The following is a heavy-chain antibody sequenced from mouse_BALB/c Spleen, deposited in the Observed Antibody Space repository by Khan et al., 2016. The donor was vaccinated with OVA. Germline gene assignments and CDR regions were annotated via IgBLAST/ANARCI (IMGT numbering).Heavy chain of an antibody. J-gene: IGHJ2*01. CDR3: ARIYGGDVDY. D-gene: IGHD1-1*01. CDR1: GYSITSDYA. Sequence: EVKLLESGPGLVKPSQSLSLTCTVTGYSITSDYAWNWIRQFPGNKLEWMGYISYSGNNKSNQSLKSRVSITRDTSKNQFFLQLNSVTSEDTATYYCARIYGGDVDYWGQGTTLTVSS. V-gene: IGHV3-2*02. CDR2: ISYSGNN.